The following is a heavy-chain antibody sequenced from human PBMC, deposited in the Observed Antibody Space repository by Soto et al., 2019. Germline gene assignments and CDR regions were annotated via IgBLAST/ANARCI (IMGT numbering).Heavy chain of an antibody. CDR3: ARQRDYYDSSGLGWFDP. CDR2: IIPIFGTA. V-gene: IGHV1-69*13. J-gene: IGHJ5*02. Sequence: SVKVSCKASGGTFSSYAISWVRQAPGQGLEWMGGIIPIFGTANYAQKFQGRVTITADESTSTAYMELSSLRSEDTAVYYCARQRDYYDSSGLGWFDPWGQGTLVTVSS. CDR1: GGTFSSYA. D-gene: IGHD3-22*01.